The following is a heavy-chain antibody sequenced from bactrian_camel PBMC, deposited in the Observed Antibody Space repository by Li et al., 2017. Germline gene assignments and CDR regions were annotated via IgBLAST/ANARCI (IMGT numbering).Heavy chain of an antibody. CDR1: GHTYSTYC. D-gene: IGHD5*01. J-gene: IGHJ6*01. Sequence: HVQLVESGGGSVQAGGSLRLSCKTSGHTYSTYCMAWFRQAPGKEREEVAAINSDGTATYTDSVKGRFTISIDKRKPTLYLQMNSLKPEDTAMCYCAADHGVLWTGRCDYGDFGFWGQGTQVTVS. CDR3: AADHGVLWTGRCDYGDFGF. V-gene: IGHV3S53*01. CDR2: INSDGTA.